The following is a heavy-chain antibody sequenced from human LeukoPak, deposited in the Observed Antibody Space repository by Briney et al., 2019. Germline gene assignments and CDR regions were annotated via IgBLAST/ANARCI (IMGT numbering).Heavy chain of an antibody. D-gene: IGHD2-2*02. V-gene: IGHV3-7*01. CDR1: GFTFSSYW. CDR3: ARDRTCSSTSCYTGGLYYMDV. Sequence: GGSLRLSCAASGFTFSSYWMSWVRQAPGKGLEWVANIKQDGSEKYYVDSVKGRFTISRDNAKNSLYLQMNSLRAEDTAVYYCARDRTCSSTSCYTGGLYYMDVWGKGTTVTVSS. J-gene: IGHJ6*03. CDR2: IKQDGSEK.